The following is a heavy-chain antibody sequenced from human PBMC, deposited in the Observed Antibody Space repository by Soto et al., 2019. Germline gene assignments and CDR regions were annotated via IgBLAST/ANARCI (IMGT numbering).Heavy chain of an antibody. J-gene: IGHJ5*02. D-gene: IGHD3-9*01. CDR1: GFSLSTSGVG. CDR3: AHRLLRYFDPQASWFDP. V-gene: IGHV2-5*02. Sequence: SGPTLVNPTQTLTLTCTFSGFSLSTSGVGVGWIRQPPGKALEWLALIYWDDDKRYSPSLKSRLTITKDTSKNQVVLTMTNMDPVDTATYYCAHRLLRYFDPQASWFDPWGQGTLVPVSS. CDR2: IYWDDDK.